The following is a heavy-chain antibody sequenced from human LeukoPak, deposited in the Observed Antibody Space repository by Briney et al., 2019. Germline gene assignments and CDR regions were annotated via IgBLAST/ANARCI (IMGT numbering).Heavy chain of an antibody. CDR1: GYTFTGYY. CDR3: ARGDSGYDFAPFDY. Sequence: ASVKVSCKASGYTFTGYYMHWVRQAPGQGLGWMGWISANNGNTNNAQKLQGRVTMTTDTSTSTAYMELRSLRSDDTAVYYCARGDSGYDFAPFDYWGQGTLVTVSS. V-gene: IGHV1-18*04. J-gene: IGHJ4*02. CDR2: ISANNGNT. D-gene: IGHD5-12*01.